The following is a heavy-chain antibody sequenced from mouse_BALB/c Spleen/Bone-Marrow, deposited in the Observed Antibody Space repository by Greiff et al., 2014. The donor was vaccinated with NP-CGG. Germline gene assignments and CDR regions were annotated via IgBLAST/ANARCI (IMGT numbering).Heavy chain of an antibody. D-gene: IGHD3-3*01. CDR3: ARQGGTEYYAMDY. CDR1: GFTFSDYY. V-gene: IGHV5-12*02. CDR2: ISNGGGST. J-gene: IGHJ4*01. Sequence: EVKLQESGGGLVQPGGSLKLSCATSGFTFSDYYMYWVRQTPEKGLEWVAYISNGGGSTYYPDTVKGRFTISRDNAKNTLYLQMSRLKSEDTAMYYCARQGGTEYYAMDYWGQGTSVTVSS.